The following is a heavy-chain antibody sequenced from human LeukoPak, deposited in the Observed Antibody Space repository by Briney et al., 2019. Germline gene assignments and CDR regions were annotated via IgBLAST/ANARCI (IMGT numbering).Heavy chain of an antibody. CDR1: GFTFSSYW. CDR2: INSDGSST. Sequence: PGGSLRLSCAASGFTFSSYWMHWVRQAPGKGLVWVSRINSDGSSTSYADSVKGGFTISRDNAKNTLYLQMNSLRAKDTAVYYCARASYGDYYYYYYMDVWGKGTTVTVSS. D-gene: IGHD4-17*01. V-gene: IGHV3-74*01. CDR3: ARASYGDYYYYYYMDV. J-gene: IGHJ6*03.